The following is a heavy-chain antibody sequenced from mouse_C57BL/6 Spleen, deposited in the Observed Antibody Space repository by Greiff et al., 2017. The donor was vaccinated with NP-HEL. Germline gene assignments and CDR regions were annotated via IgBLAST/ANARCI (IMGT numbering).Heavy chain of an antibody. CDR3: ARSGDGYFYAMDY. D-gene: IGHD2-3*01. V-gene: IGHV1-7*01. Sequence: QVQLKESGAELAKPGASVKLSCKASGYTFTSYWMHWVKQRPGQGLEWIGYINPSSGYTKYNQKFKDKATLTADKSSSTAYMQLSSLTYEDSAVYYCARSGDGYFYAMDYWGQGTSVTVSS. J-gene: IGHJ4*01. CDR1: GYTFTSYW. CDR2: INPSSGYT.